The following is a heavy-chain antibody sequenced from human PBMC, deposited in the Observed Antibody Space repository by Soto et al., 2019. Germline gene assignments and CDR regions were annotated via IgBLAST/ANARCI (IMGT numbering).Heavy chain of an antibody. CDR1: GFIFSNFW. D-gene: IGHD1-26*01. V-gene: IGHV3-7*05. Sequence: EVQLVESGGDLVQPGGSLRLSCAASGFIFSNFWMSWVRQAPGKGLEWVANIKEDGSEKYHVDSVKGRFTISRDNAKNLMYLQMDSLRAEDTAVYKCVRGGSHRFDYCGQGTPVTVSS. J-gene: IGHJ4*02. CDR3: VRGGSHRFDY. CDR2: IKEDGSEK.